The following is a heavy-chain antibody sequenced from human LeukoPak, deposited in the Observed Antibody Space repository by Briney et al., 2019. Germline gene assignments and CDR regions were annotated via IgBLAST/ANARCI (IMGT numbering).Heavy chain of an antibody. V-gene: IGHV1-3*01. J-gene: IGHJ4*02. CDR1: GYTFTSYA. CDR2: INAGNGNT. Sequence: ASVKVSCKASGYTFTSYAMHWVRQAPRQRLEWMGWINAGNGNTKYSQKFQGRVTITRDTSAGTAYMELSSLRSEDTAVYYCATYPGSYDLLTSFDYWGQGTLVTVSS. D-gene: IGHD3-9*01. CDR3: ATYPGSYDLLTSFDY.